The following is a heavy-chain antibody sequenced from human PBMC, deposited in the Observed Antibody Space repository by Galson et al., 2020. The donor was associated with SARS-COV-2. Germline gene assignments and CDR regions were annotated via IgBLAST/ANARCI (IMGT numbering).Heavy chain of an antibody. V-gene: IGHV3-23*01. J-gene: IGHJ4*02. Sequence: GGSLRLTCAASGFTFSSSHMTWVRQAPGKGLEWVSGIRGSGRSIFNADSVKGRFTVSRDNSKNTLYLQMNSLRAEDTAVYYCAKESGGTFDYWGQGTLVTVSS. CDR3: AKESGGTFDY. CDR2: IRGSGRSI. CDR1: GFTFSSSH. D-gene: IGHD2-15*01.